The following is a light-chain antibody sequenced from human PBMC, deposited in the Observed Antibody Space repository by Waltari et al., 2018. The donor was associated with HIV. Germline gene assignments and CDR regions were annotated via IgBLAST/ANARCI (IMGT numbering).Light chain of an antibody. CDR2: DVS. J-gene: IGLJ1*01. CDR3: TSYTSSSGYV. CDR1: CSDVGGYMS. V-gene: IGLV2-14*01. Sequence: QSALTQPASVAGSPGQSLTISCPGPCSDVGGYMSFSWCQQHPGKAPKFLIYDVSNRPSGVSNRFSGSKSGNTASLTISGLQAEDEADYYCTSYTSSSGYVFGTGTKVTVL.